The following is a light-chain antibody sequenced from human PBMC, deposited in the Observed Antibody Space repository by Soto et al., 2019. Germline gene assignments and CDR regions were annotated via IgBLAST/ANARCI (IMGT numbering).Light chain of an antibody. V-gene: IGLV1-51*02. Sequence: QSVLTQPPSVSAAPGQKVTISCSGSSSNIGNNYVSWYQQLPGTAPKLLIYENNKRPSGIPDRFSGSKSGTSATLGITGLQTGDEADYYCGTWDSSLSAVFGGATKVTVL. CDR2: ENN. CDR3: GTWDSSLSAV. CDR1: SSNIGNNY. J-gene: IGLJ2*01.